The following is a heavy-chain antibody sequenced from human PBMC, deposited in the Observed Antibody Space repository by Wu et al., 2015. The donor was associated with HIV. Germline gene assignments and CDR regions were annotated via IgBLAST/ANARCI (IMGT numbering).Heavy chain of an antibody. CDR2: ISYDGSNK. D-gene: IGHD2-21*02. J-gene: IGHJ3*02. CDR1: GFTFSSYA. CDR3: ARAPSYCGGDCYLDAFDI. V-gene: IGHV3-30-3*01. Sequence: QVQLVESGGGVVQPGRSLRLSCAASGFTFSSYAMHWVRQAPGKGLEWVAVISYDGSNKYYADSVKGRFTISRDNSKNTLYLQMNSLRAEDTAVYYCARAPSYCGGDCYLDAFDIWGQGTMVTVSS.